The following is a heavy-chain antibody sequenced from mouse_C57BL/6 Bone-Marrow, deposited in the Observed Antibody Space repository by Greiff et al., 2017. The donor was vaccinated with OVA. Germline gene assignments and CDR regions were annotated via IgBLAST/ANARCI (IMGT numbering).Heavy chain of an antibody. Sequence: EVQLVESGGGLVQPGGSMKLSCAASGFTFSDAWMDWVRQSPEKGLEWVAEIRNKANNHATYYAESVKGRFTISSDDSKSSVYLQMNSLRAEDTGIYYCTRGSSYEYYAMDYWGQGTSVTVSS. J-gene: IGHJ4*01. CDR2: IRNKANNHAT. D-gene: IGHD1-1*01. CDR3: TRGSSYEYYAMDY. CDR1: GFTFSDAW. V-gene: IGHV6-6*01.